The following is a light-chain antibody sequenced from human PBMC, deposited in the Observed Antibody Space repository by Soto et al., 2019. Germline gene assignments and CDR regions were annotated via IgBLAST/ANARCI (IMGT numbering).Light chain of an antibody. J-gene: IGKJ4*01. V-gene: IGKV1-5*03. CDR3: QQYKSFSLT. CDR1: QSISSW. CDR2: KTS. Sequence: DIPMTQSPSTLSASVGDRVTITCRASQSISSWLAWYQQKTGKAPKLLIYKTSNLESGVPSRFSGSGSGTEFSLTISSLQPDDFATYYCQQYKSFSLTFGGGTRVEVK.